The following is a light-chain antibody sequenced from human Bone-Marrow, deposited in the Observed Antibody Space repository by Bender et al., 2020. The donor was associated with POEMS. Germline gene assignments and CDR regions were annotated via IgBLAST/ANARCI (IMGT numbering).Light chain of an antibody. Sequence: QSALTQPASVSGSAGQSITISCTGTNSDVGGYDFVSWYQQHPGKAPKVMIHDVSNRPSGVSNRFSGSKSGNTASLTISGLQAEDEAVYYCSSYTSTYTQVFGGGTKLTVL. CDR3: SSYTSTYTQV. V-gene: IGLV2-14*01. CDR1: NSDVGGYDF. CDR2: DVS. J-gene: IGLJ3*02.